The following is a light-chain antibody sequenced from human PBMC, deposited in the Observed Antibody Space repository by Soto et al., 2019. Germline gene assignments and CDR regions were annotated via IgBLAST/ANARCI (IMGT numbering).Light chain of an antibody. CDR1: QCVSSSY. CDR2: GAS. Sequence: PGERVTLSCRASQCVSSSYLTWYQQKPGQAPRLLIYGASTTATSIPARFSGSGSGTDFTLTISSLQPEDFAVYYCQQDYNLPPYNFGQGTKLEIK. CDR3: QQDYNLPPYN. V-gene: IGKV3D-7*01. J-gene: IGKJ2*01.